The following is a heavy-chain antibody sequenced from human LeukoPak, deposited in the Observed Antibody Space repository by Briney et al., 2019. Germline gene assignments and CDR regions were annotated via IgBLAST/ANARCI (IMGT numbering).Heavy chain of an antibody. CDR1: GFTFSSYA. V-gene: IGHV3-23*01. Sequence: GGSLRLSCAASGFTFSSYAMSWVRQAPGKGLEWVSAISGSGGSTYCADSVKGRFTISRDNSKNTLYLQVNSLRAEDTAVYYCAKDRQYSSSWYYGFGLNYWGQGTLVTVSS. J-gene: IGHJ4*02. D-gene: IGHD6-13*01. CDR2: ISGSGGST. CDR3: AKDRQYSSSWYYGFGLNY.